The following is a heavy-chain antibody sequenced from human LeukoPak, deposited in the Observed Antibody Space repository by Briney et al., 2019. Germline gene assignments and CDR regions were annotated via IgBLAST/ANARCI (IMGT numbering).Heavy chain of an antibody. CDR3: AKVEYYESSGYLNY. J-gene: IGHJ4*02. V-gene: IGHV3-30*18. CDR2: ISHDGSNK. Sequence: WGSLRLSCGASGFTFSSYGMHWVRQAPGKGLEWVAVISHDGSNKYYAGSVKGRFTISRDNSKNTLYLQMNSLRAEDTAVYYCAKVEYYESSGYLNYWGQGTLVTVSS. D-gene: IGHD3-22*01. CDR1: GFTFSSYG.